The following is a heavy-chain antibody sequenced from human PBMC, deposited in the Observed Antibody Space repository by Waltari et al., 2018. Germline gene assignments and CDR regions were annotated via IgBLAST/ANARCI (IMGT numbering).Heavy chain of an antibody. V-gene: IGHV1-69*02. J-gene: IGHJ3*02. Sequence: QVQLVQSGAEVKKPGSSVKVSCKASGGTFSSYTISWVRQAPGQGLEWMGRIIPILGIANYAQKFQGRVTSTADKSTSTAYMELSSLRSEDTAVYYCARHHSIGWLFRALLDAFDIWGQGTMVTVSS. D-gene: IGHD3-22*01. CDR2: IIPILGIA. CDR3: ARHHSIGWLFRALLDAFDI. CDR1: GGTFSSYT.